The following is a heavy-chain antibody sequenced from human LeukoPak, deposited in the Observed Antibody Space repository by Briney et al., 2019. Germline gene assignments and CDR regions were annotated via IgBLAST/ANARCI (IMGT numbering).Heavy chain of an antibody. CDR3: ARDTPGYYDSSGYYYRGMDV. Sequence: SQTLSLTCTVSGGSISSGGYYWSWIRQPPGKGLEWIGYIYYSGSTYYNPSLKSRVTISVDTSKNQFSLKLSSVTAADTAVYYCARDTPGYYDSSGYYYRGMDVWGQGTTVTVSS. V-gene: IGHV4-30-4*01. CDR1: GGSISSGGYY. CDR2: IYYSGST. J-gene: IGHJ6*02. D-gene: IGHD3-22*01.